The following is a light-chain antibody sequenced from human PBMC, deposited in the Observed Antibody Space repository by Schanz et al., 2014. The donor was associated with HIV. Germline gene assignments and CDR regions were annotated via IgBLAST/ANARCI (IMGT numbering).Light chain of an antibody. Sequence: EIVLTQSPGTLSLSPGERVTLSCRASQIIGSAYLAWYQQKPAQTPRVLIYGASNRATGVPGRFSGSGSGTDFTLTISSLEPEDFAVYYCQQYSNAPYTFGQGTRLEIK. J-gene: IGKJ2*01. CDR1: QIIGSAY. CDR2: GAS. CDR3: QQYSNAPYT. V-gene: IGKV3-20*01.